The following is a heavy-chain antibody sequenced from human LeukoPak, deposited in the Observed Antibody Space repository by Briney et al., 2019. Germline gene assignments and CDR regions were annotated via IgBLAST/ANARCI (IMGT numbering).Heavy chain of an antibody. D-gene: IGHD4-17*01. CDR2: IYYSGST. CDR1: GGSISSSSYY. Sequence: SETLSLTCTVSGGSISSSSYYWGWIRQPPGKGLEWIGSIYYSGSTYYNPSLKSRVTISVDTSKNQFSLKLSSVTAADTAVYYCARPGGYGDYVYLYWGQGTLVTVSS. CDR3: ARPGGYGDYVYLY. J-gene: IGHJ4*02. V-gene: IGHV4-39*01.